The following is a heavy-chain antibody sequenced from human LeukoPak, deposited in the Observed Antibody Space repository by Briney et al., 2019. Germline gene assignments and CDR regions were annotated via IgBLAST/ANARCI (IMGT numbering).Heavy chain of an antibody. CDR2: INPNSGGT. J-gene: IGHJ3*02. CDR3: ARDRVPYYYDRGHAFDI. Sequence: PGASVKVSCKASGYTFTGYYMHWVRQAPGQGLEWMGWINPNSGGTNYAQKFQGRVTMTRDTSISTAYMELSRLRSDDTAVYYCARDRVPYYYDRGHAFDIWGQGTMVTVSS. CDR1: GYTFTGYY. D-gene: IGHD3-22*01. V-gene: IGHV1-2*02.